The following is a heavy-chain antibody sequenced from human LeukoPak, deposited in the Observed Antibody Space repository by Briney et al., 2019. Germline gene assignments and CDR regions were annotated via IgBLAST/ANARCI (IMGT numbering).Heavy chain of an antibody. CDR3: ARDDGDGMDV. D-gene: IGHD4-17*01. Sequence: SETLSLTCTVSGGSISSYYWSWIRQPPGKGLEWIGYIYYSGSTNYNPSLKGRVTISVDTSKNQFSLKLSSVTAADTAVYYCARDDGDGMDVWGQGTTVTVSS. CDR2: IYYSGST. J-gene: IGHJ6*02. CDR1: GGSISSYY. V-gene: IGHV4-59*01.